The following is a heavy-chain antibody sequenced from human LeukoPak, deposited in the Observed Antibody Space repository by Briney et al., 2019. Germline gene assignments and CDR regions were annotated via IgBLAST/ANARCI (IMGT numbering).Heavy chain of an antibody. CDR2: INPCNGNT. V-gene: IGHV1-18*01. CDR1: GYTFTSYS. Sequence: ASVKVSCKTSGYTFTSYSIIWVRQAPGQGLECMGWINPCNGNTNYAQNLQGRVTMTTDTSTSTAYMELRSLRSDDTAVFYCVRDLGVDTSMIFFDYWGQGTLVTVSS. J-gene: IGHJ4*02. CDR3: VRDLGVDTSMIFFDY. D-gene: IGHD5-18*01.